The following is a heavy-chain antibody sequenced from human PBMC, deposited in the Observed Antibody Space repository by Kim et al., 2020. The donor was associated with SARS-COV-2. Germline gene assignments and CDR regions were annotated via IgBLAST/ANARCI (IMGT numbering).Heavy chain of an antibody. CDR3: VRHPDPRSSGWLNWFDP. J-gene: IGHJ5*02. CDR1: GGSITGYY. V-gene: IGHV4-59*08. D-gene: IGHD6-19*01. CDR2: ISYSGST. Sequence: SETLSLACTVSGGSITGYYWSWVRQPPGDGLEWIGYISYSGSTTYNPSLKSRVTISVDTSKNRFSLKLTSVTAADTALYFCVRHPDPRSSGWLNWFDPWGQGTLVTVSS.